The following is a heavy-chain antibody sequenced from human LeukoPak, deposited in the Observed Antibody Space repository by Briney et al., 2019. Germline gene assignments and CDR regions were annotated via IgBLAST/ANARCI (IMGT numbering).Heavy chain of an antibody. CDR2: INPNSGNT. Sequence: APVKVSCKASGYTFTGYYMHWVRQAPGQGLEWMGWINPNSGNTGYAQKFQGRVTMTRNTSISTAYMELSSLRSEDTAVYYCATANNYYDSSGYYYRDYWGQGTLVTVSS. CDR1: GYTFTGYY. J-gene: IGHJ4*02. V-gene: IGHV1-8*02. CDR3: ATANNYYDSSGYYYRDY. D-gene: IGHD3-22*01.